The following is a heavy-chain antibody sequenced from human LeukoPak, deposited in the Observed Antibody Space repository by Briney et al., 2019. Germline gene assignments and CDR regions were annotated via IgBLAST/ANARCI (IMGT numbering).Heavy chain of an antibody. V-gene: IGHV4-34*01. CDR1: GGSFSGYY. D-gene: IGHD6-19*01. CDR3: ARDLRAGKECFQH. CDR2: INHSGST. J-gene: IGHJ1*01. Sequence: SETLSLTCAVYGGSFSGYYWSWIRQPPGKGLEWIGEINHSGSTNYNPSLKSRVTISVDTSKNQFSLKLSSVTAADTAVYYCARDLRAGKECFQHWGQGTLVTVSS.